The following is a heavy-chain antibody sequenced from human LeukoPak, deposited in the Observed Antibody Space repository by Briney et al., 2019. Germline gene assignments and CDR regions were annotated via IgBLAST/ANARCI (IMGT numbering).Heavy chain of an antibody. V-gene: IGHV3-30*18. Sequence: GGSLRLSCAASGFTFSSYGMHWVRQAPGKGLEWVAVISYDGSNKYYADSVKGRFTISRDNSKNTLYQQMNSLRAEDTAVYYCAKDQPYYDFWRGPFDYWGQGTLVTVSS. CDR3: AKDQPYYDFWRGPFDY. D-gene: IGHD3-3*01. CDR1: GFTFSSYG. CDR2: ISYDGSNK. J-gene: IGHJ4*02.